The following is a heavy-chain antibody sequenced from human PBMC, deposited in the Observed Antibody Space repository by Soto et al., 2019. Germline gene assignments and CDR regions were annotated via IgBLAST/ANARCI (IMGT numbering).Heavy chain of an antibody. V-gene: IGHV4-31*03. J-gene: IGHJ4*02. Sequence: TLSLTCTVSGGSISSGGYYWSWIRQHPGKGLEWIGYIYYSGSTYYNPSLKSRVTISVDTSKNQFSLKLSSVTAADTAVYYCAATMVRGVIRGHFDYWGQGTLVTVSS. D-gene: IGHD3-10*01. CDR2: IYYSGST. CDR3: AATMVRGVIRGHFDY. CDR1: GGSISSGGYY.